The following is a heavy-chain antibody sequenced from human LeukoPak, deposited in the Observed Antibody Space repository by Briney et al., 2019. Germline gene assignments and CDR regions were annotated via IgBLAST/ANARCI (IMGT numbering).Heavy chain of an antibody. V-gene: IGHV1-2*06. CDR1: GYTFTGYY. CDR3: ARDASARYSYGSDY. J-gene: IGHJ4*02. Sequence: ASVKVSCKASGYTFTGYYMHWVRQVPGQGLEWMGRINPNSGGTNYAQKFQGRVTMTRDTSISTAYMELSRLRSDDTAVYYCARDASARYSYGSDYWGQGALVTVSS. D-gene: IGHD5-18*01. CDR2: INPNSGGT.